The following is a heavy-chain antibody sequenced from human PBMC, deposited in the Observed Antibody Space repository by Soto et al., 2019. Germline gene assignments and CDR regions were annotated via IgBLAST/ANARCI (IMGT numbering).Heavy chain of an antibody. J-gene: IGHJ6*02. V-gene: IGHV1-46*01. CDR2: INPSAGTT. CDR3: ARDLDPKIAAAGQKDYGMDV. Sequence: GASLKVSCKASGYTFTSYYMHWVRQAPGQGLEWMGVINPSAGTTSYAQKFQGRVTMTRDTSTSTVYMELSSLRSEDTAVYYCARDLDPKIAAAGQKDYGMDVWGQGTTVTVSS. D-gene: IGHD6-13*01. CDR1: GYTFTSYY.